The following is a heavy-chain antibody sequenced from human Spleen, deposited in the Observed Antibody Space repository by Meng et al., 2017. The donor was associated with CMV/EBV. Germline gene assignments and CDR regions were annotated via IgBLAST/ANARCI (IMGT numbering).Heavy chain of an antibody. CDR1: FTFSSYA. CDR3: TNAPDIVLVPGHDAFDI. D-gene: IGHD2-2*01. CDR2: ISGSGAST. J-gene: IGHJ3*02. Sequence: FTFSSYAMSWVRQSPGKGLEWVSVISGSGASTYYADSVKGRFTISRDSSKNTLYLQMNSLRAEDTAVYYCTNAPDIVLVPGHDAFDIWGQGTMVTVSS. V-gene: IGHV3-23*01.